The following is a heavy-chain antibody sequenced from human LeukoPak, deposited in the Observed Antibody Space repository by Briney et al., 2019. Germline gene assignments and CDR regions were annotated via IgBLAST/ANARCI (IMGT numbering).Heavy chain of an antibody. CDR3: ARDSTYGDFDY. V-gene: IGHV3-21*01. Sequence: GVSLRLSCAASGFSVSSHNMNWVRQAPEKGLEWVSSISNGGRYLYYADSVKGRFAISRDNAKNSLYLQMNSLRAEDTAVYYCARDSTYGDFDYWGQGTLVTVSS. CDR1: GFSVSSHN. J-gene: IGHJ4*02. CDR2: ISNGGRYL. D-gene: IGHD3-10*01.